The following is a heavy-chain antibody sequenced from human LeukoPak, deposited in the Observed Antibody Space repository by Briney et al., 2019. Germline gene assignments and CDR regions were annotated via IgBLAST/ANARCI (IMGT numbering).Heavy chain of an antibody. Sequence: SETLSLTCTVSDGSITNYDWSWVRQPPGKGPEFIGYIHYSGTANYNPSLRSRVTISVDTSKNQFSLKLSSVTAADTAVYYCARWESGSYFDYWGQGTLVTVSS. J-gene: IGHJ4*02. CDR3: ARWESGSYFDY. D-gene: IGHD1-26*01. V-gene: IGHV4-59*08. CDR1: DGSITNYD. CDR2: IHYSGTA.